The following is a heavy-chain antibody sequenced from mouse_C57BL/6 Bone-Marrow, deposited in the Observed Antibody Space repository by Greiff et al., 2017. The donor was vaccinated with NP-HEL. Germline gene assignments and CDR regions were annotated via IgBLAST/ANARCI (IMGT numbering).Heavy chain of an antibody. CDR1: GYTFTDYE. V-gene: IGHV1-15*01. CDR2: IDPETGGT. CDR3: TRPLLRRRDY. J-gene: IGHJ4*01. Sequence: VQLQESGAELVRPGASVTLSCKASGYTFTDYEMHWVKQTPVHGLEWIGAIDPETGGTAYNQKFKGKAILTADKSSSTAYMELRSLTSEDSAVYYCTRPLLRRRDYWGQGTSVTVSS. D-gene: IGHD2-12*01.